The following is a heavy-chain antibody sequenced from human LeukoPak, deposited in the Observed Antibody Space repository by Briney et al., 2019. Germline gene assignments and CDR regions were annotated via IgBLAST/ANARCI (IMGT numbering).Heavy chain of an antibody. V-gene: IGHV4-31*03. CDR2: IYYSGST. CDR1: GGSISSGAYY. J-gene: IGHJ6*02. CDR3: ARAPLRFDILTGYHNQAYGMDV. D-gene: IGHD3-9*01. Sequence: PSQTLSLTCTVSGGSISSGAYYWSWIRQHPGKGLEWIGYIYYSGSTYYNPSLKGRVTISVDTSKNQFSLKLSSVTAADTAVYYCARAPLRFDILTGYHNQAYGMDVWGQGTTVTVSS.